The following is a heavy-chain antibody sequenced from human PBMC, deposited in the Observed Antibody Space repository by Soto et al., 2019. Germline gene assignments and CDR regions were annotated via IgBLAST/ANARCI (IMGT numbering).Heavy chain of an antibody. CDR2: IYSGGLT. J-gene: IGHJ6*03. D-gene: IGHD6-6*01. V-gene: IGHV3-66*01. CDR1: GFTVSSTY. CDR3: ARMRSSSGGRLYYSYFMDV. Sequence: EVQLVESGGGLVQPGGSLRLSCAASGFTVSSTYMSWVRQAPGKGLEWVSVIYSGGLTYYADSVKGRFTFSRDDSKNTLYLQMNSMRAEDTAVYYCARMRSSSGGRLYYSYFMDVWGKGTTVTVSS.